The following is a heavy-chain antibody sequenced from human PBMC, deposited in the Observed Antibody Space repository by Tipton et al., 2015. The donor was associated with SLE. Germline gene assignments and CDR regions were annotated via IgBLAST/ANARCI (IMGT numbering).Heavy chain of an antibody. Sequence: QSGAEVKKPGSSVKVSCKASGGTFSSYAISWVRQAPGQGLEWMGWMNPNSGNTGYAQKFQGRVTMTRNTSISTAYMELSSLRSEGTAVYYCARGMWERSGYWGQGTLVPVSS. CDR3: ARGMWERSGY. CDR2: MNPNSGNT. CDR1: GGTFSSYA. J-gene: IGHJ4*02. D-gene: IGHD1-26*01. V-gene: IGHV1-8*02.